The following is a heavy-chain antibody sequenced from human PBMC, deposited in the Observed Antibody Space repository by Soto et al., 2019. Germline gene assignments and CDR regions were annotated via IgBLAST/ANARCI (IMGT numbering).Heavy chain of an antibody. Sequence: GESLKISCKGSGYSFTNYWIGWVRQMPGKGLEWMGIIYPGDSDTRYSPSFQGQVTISADKSISTAYLQWSSLKASDTAMYYCASSALQKPYYYYGMDVWGQGTTVTVSS. CDR3: ASSALQKPYYYYGMDV. V-gene: IGHV5-51*01. CDR2: IYPGDSDT. J-gene: IGHJ6*02. CDR1: GYSFTNYW. D-gene: IGHD4-4*01.